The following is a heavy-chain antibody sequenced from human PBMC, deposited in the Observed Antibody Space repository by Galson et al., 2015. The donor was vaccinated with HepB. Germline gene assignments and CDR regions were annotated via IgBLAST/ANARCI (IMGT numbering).Heavy chain of an antibody. J-gene: IGHJ3*01. CDR1: GFSLTTSGMC. V-gene: IGHV2-70*01. D-gene: IGHD1-26*01. CDR3: VRISGRFYETAFDV. CDR2: IDWDDDI. Sequence: PALVKPTQTLTLTCTFSGFSLTTSGMCVSWIRQPPGKALEWLGLIDWDDDIYYNTSLRTRLTISKDTSKSQVVLTMTNMDPVDTATYYCVRISGRFYETAFDVWGRGRMVTVSS.